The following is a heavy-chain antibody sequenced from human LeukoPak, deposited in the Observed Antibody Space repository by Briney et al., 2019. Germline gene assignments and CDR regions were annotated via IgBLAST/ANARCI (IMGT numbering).Heavy chain of an antibody. Sequence: PGGSLRLSCAASGFTFSSYGMHWVRQAPGKGLEWVAVISYDGSNKYYADSVKGRFTISRDNSKNTLYLQMNSLRAEDTAVYYCAKGRPYYYDSSGPYFDYWGQGTLVTVSS. J-gene: IGHJ4*02. CDR3: AKGRPYYYDSSGPYFDY. D-gene: IGHD3-22*01. CDR2: ISYDGSNK. V-gene: IGHV3-30*18. CDR1: GFTFSSYG.